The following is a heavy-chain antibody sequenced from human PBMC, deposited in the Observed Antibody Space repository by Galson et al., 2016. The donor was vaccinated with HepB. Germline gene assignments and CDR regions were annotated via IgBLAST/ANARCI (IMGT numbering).Heavy chain of an antibody. J-gene: IGHJ4*02. Sequence: SLRLSCAASGFTFGHYAMHWVRQAPGKGLEWVSGISWNSDSIGYADSVKGRFTISRDNAKNSPYLQMNSLRAEDTALYYCAKSDCSSTSCFPDYWGQGTLVTVPS. CDR2: ISWNSDSI. V-gene: IGHV3-9*01. CDR3: AKSDCSSTSCFPDY. CDR1: GFTFGHYA. D-gene: IGHD2-2*01.